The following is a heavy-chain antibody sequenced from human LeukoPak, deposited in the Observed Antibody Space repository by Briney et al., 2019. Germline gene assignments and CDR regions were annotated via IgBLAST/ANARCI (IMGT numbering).Heavy chain of an antibody. CDR1: GFDLSKYE. CDR2: ISGRAGTI. Sequence: PGGSLRLSCAASGFDLSKYEMNWVRQAPGKGLEWIAYISGRAGTIYYGVSAEGRFTISRDDDKTSLSLQMNTLRVEDTAIYYCAKDFTHYYDPSHGMDVWGQGTTVTVS. J-gene: IGHJ6*02. CDR3: AKDFTHYYDPSHGMDV. V-gene: IGHV3-48*03. D-gene: IGHD3-22*01.